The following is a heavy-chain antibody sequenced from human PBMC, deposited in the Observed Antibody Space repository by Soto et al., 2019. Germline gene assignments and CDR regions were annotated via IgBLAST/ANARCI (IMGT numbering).Heavy chain of an antibody. J-gene: IGHJ4*02. CDR3: ARSRGYGVDYFDY. Sequence: QLQLQESGSRLVKPSQTLSLTGAVSNDSISSAGYSWSWLRHPPGKALEWIGYTYHSGTTYYKPSLKSRVTMSIDKSRNRFSLNLYSVAAADAAVYCCARSRGYGVDYFDYWGQGALVTVSS. CDR2: TYHSGTT. CDR1: NDSISSAGYS. D-gene: IGHD6-25*01. V-gene: IGHV4-30-2*01.